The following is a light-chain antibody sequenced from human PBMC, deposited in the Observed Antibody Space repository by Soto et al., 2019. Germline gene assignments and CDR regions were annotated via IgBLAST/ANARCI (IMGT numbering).Light chain of an antibody. CDR2: GAS. Sequence: EIVLTQSPGTLSLSPGERATLYCRASRTVSSNYLAWYQQLPGQAPRLLIYGASSRATGTPDRFSGSVSGTDVALTISVLEPEDFTVYYCQQYGSPPRTFGQGTKLEI. V-gene: IGKV3-20*01. CDR1: RTVSSNY. CDR3: QQYGSPPRT. J-gene: IGKJ2*01.